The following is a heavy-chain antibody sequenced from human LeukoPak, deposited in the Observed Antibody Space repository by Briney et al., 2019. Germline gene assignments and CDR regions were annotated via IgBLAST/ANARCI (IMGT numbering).Heavy chain of an antibody. CDR2: INHSGST. Sequence: SETLSLTCAVYGGSFSGYYWSWIRQPPGKGLEWIGEINHSGSTNYNPSLKSRVTISVDTSKNQFSLKLSSVTAADTAVYYCARGIRDSYNYRNAFDIWGQGTMVTVSS. CDR3: ARGIRDSYNYRNAFDI. CDR1: GGSFSGYY. D-gene: IGHD5-24*01. J-gene: IGHJ3*02. V-gene: IGHV4-34*01.